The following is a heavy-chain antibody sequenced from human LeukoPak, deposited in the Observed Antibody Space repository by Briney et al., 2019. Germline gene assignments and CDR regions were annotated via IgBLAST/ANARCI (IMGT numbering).Heavy chain of an antibody. Sequence: TSETLSLTCTVSGGSISSYYWSWIRQPPGKGLEWIGYIYYSGSTNYNPSLKSRVTISVDTSKNQFSLKLSSVTAADTAVYYCARGSPGHIWFGGYFDYWGQGTLVTVSS. D-gene: IGHD3-10*01. CDR3: ARGSPGHIWFGGYFDY. CDR1: GGSISSYY. CDR2: IYYSGST. J-gene: IGHJ4*02. V-gene: IGHV4-59*01.